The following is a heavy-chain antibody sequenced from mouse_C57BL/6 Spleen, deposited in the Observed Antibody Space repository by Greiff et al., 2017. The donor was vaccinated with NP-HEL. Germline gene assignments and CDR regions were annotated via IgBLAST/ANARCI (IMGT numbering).Heavy chain of an antibody. CDR3: ARRGVDGYPFAY. CDR1: GFTFSSYG. V-gene: IGHV5-6*02. D-gene: IGHD2-3*01. Sequence: EVKLVESGGDLVKPGGSLKLSCAASGFTFSSYGMSWVRQTPDKRLEWVATISSGGSYTYYPDSVKGRFTISRDNAKNTLYLQMSSLKSEDTAMYYCARRGVDGYPFAYWGQGTLVTVSA. CDR2: ISSGGSYT. J-gene: IGHJ3*01.